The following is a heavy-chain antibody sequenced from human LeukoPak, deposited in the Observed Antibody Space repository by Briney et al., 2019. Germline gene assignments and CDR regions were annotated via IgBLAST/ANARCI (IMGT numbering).Heavy chain of an antibody. Sequence: ASVKVSCKASGGTFRNYAISWVRQAPGQGLEWMGRVIPMLGIPNYAQKFQGRITITADKSTSTAYMDLSSLRSEDTAVYNCAGTPLGVVITTGYFDYWGQGTLVTVSS. CDR1: GGTFRNYA. D-gene: IGHD3-22*01. V-gene: IGHV1-69*04. CDR3: AGTPLGVVITTGYFDY. J-gene: IGHJ4*02. CDR2: VIPMLGIP.